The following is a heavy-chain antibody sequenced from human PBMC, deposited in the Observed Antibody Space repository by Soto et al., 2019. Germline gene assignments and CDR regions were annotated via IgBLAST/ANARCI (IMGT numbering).Heavy chain of an antibody. V-gene: IGHV3-30-3*01. CDR3: ARDRSIAAAGRDYYYGVDV. CDR1: GFTFSSYA. J-gene: IGHJ6*02. D-gene: IGHD6-13*01. Sequence: GGSLRLSCAASGFTFSSYAMHWVRQAPGKGLAWVAVISYDGSNKYYADSVKGRFTISRDNSKNTLYLQMNSLRAEDTGVYYCARDRSIAAAGRDYYYGVDVWGQGTTVTVSS. CDR2: ISYDGSNK.